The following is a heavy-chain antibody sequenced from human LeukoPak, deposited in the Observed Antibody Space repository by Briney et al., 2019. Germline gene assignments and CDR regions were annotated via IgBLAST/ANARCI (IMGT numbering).Heavy chain of an antibody. Sequence: SETLSLTCTVSGGSISSSSYYWGWIRQPPGKGLEWIGEINHSGSTNYNPSLKSRVTISVDTSKNQFSLKLSSVTAADTAVYYCARLRSLYSSSWSLDAWGQGTLVTVSS. CDR3: ARLRSLYSSSWSLDA. CDR1: GGSISSSSYY. CDR2: INHSGST. J-gene: IGHJ5*02. V-gene: IGHV4-39*07. D-gene: IGHD6-13*01.